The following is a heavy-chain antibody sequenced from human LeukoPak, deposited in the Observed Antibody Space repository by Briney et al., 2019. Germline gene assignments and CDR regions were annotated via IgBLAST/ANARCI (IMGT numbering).Heavy chain of an antibody. CDR1: GFTFSSYW. Sequence: GGSLRLSCAASGFTFSSYWMNWVRQAPGKGLEWVSSISSSSSYIYYADSVKGRFTISRDNAKNSLYLQMNSLRAEDTAVYYCARPPRGSYPKGYFDYWGQGTLVTVSS. J-gene: IGHJ4*02. V-gene: IGHV3-21*01. D-gene: IGHD1-26*01. CDR2: ISSSSSYI. CDR3: ARPPRGSYPKGYFDY.